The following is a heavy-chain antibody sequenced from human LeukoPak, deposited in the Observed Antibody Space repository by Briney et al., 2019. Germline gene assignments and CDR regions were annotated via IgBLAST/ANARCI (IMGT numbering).Heavy chain of an antibody. V-gene: IGHV3-7*01. CDR3: AREIAELVSIFDY. Sequence: ETLSLTCTVSGGSISSSSYYWGWIRQPPGKGLEWVANIKQDGSEKYYVDSVKGRFTISRDNAKNSLYLQMNSLRAEDTAVYYCAREIAELVSIFDYWGQGTLVTVSS. CDR1: GGSISSSSYY. D-gene: IGHD6-13*01. CDR2: IKQDGSEK. J-gene: IGHJ4*02.